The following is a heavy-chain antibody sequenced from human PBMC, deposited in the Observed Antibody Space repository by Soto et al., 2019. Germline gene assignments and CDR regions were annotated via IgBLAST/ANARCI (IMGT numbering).Heavy chain of an antibody. D-gene: IGHD2-21*01. Sequence: SETLSLTCAVYGGSFSGYYWSWIRQPPGKGLEWIGEINHSGSTNYNPSLKSRVTISVDTSKNQFSLKLSSVTAADTAVYYCARGLVRHIRRSNWFDPWGQGTLVTVSS. CDR3: ARGLVRHIRRSNWFDP. CDR2: INHSGST. CDR1: GGSFSGYY. V-gene: IGHV4-34*01. J-gene: IGHJ5*02.